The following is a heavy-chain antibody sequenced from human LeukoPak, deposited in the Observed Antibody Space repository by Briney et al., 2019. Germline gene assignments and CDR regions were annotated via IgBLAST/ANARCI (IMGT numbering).Heavy chain of an antibody. D-gene: IGHD3-22*01. V-gene: IGHV4-39*01. CDR2: IYYSGST. CDR3: ARLPLTLYYYDSSGHGRPEKTDI. J-gene: IGHJ3*02. Sequence: SETLSLTCTVSGGSISSSSYYWGWLRQPPGKGLEWIGSIYYSGSTYYNPSLKSRVTISVDTSKNQFSLKLSSVTAADTAVYYCARLPLTLYYYDSSGHGRPEKTDIWGQGTMVTVSS. CDR1: GGSISSSSYY.